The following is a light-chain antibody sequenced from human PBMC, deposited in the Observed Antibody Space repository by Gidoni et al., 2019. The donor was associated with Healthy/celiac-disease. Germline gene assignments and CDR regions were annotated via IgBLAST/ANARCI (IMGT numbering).Light chain of an antibody. CDR3: QQYYSTPPT. J-gene: IGKJ1*01. CDR2: WAS. CDR1: QSVLYSSNNKNY. V-gene: IGKV4-1*01. Sequence: DIVMTQSPDSLAVSLGERATINCKSSQSVLYSSNNKNYLAWYQQKPGQPPKLLIYWASTRESGVPDRFIGSGSGTDFTLTISNLQAEDVAVYYCQQYYSTPPTVGQGTKVEIK.